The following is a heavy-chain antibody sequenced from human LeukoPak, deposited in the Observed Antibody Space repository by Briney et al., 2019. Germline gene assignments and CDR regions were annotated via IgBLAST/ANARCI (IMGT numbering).Heavy chain of an antibody. Sequence: GGSQRLSCAASGFTVNSNYLSWVRQTPGNGLEWVSTLYNTGNTYYADSVKGRFSISRDNSKNTPFLQMNSLRAEDTAVYYCARLTPAAGRLYFVDWGPGTLVTVSS. J-gene: IGHJ4*02. V-gene: IGHV3-53*01. CDR2: LYNTGNT. CDR1: GFTVNSNY. CDR3: ARLTPAAGRLYFVD. D-gene: IGHD6-13*01.